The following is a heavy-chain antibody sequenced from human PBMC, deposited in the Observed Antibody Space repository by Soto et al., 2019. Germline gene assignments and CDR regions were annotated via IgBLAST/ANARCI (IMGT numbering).Heavy chain of an antibody. Sequence: SETPSLTCTVSGGSISSGDYYWSWIRQPPGKGLEWIGYIYYSGSTYYNPSLKSRVTISVDTSKNQFSLKLSSVTAADTAVYYCARDTTRDYGDYNYYYYGMDVWGQGTTVTVSS. J-gene: IGHJ6*02. CDR2: IYYSGST. V-gene: IGHV4-30-4*01. CDR3: ARDTTRDYGDYNYYYYGMDV. CDR1: GGSISSGDYY. D-gene: IGHD4-17*01.